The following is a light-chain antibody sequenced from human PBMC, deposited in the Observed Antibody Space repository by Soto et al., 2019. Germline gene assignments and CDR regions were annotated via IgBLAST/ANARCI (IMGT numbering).Light chain of an antibody. CDR1: QNINNY. CDR2: DAS. V-gene: IGKV1-33*01. CDR3: QQYENLPT. Sequence: DIQMTQSPSSLSASVRDRVTITFQASQNINNYLNWNQQKPGRAPKLLIYDASNLEAGVPSRFRGSGSGTDFTFTISRLQPEDIATYYCQQYENLPTFGQGTRLEIK. J-gene: IGKJ5*01.